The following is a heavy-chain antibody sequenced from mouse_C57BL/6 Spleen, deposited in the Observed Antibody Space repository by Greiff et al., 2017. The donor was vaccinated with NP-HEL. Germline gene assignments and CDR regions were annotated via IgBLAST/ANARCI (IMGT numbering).Heavy chain of an antibody. Sequence: EVMLVESGGGLVKPGGSLKLSCAASGFTFSSYTMSWVRQTPEKRLEWVATISGGGGNTYYPDSVKGRFTISRDNAKNTLYLQMSSLRSEDTALYYCARHNYSNYFAYWGQGTLVTVSA. J-gene: IGHJ3*01. V-gene: IGHV5-9*01. CDR1: GFTFSSYT. CDR3: ARHNYSNYFAY. D-gene: IGHD2-5*01. CDR2: ISGGGGNT.